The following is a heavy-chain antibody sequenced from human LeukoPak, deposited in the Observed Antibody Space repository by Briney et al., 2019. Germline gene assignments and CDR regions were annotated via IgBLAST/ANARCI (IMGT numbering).Heavy chain of an antibody. D-gene: IGHD6-19*01. Sequence: ASVKVFCKASGYTFTSCYIHWVRQAPGQGLEWMGIINPNIGSTSYAQKFRGRVSMTRDTSTSTVYMELSSLISEDTAVYYCARSPYTSGWYGQGGDYWGQGTLVTVSS. CDR1: GYTFTSCY. CDR2: INPNIGST. CDR3: ARSPYTSGWYGQGGDY. J-gene: IGHJ4*02. V-gene: IGHV1-46*01.